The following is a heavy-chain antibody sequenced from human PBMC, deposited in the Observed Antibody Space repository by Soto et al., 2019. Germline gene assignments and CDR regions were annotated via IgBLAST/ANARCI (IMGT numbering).Heavy chain of an antibody. D-gene: IGHD2-15*01. J-gene: IGHJ6*02. Sequence: GGSLRLSCAASGFTFSSYGMHWVRQAPGKGLEWVAVIWYDGSNKYYADSVKGRFTISRDNSKNTLYLQMNSLRAEDTAVHYCARGRGYCSGGSCRYYYYYGMDVWGQGTTVTVSS. CDR2: IWYDGSNK. CDR1: GFTFSSYG. V-gene: IGHV3-33*01. CDR3: ARGRGYCSGGSCRYYYYYGMDV.